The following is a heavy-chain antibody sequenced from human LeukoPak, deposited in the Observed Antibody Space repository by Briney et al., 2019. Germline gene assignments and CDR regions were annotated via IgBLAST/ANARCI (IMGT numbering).Heavy chain of an antibody. CDR2: ISSSGSTI. CDR1: GFIINDYY. CDR3: AELGITMIGGV. V-gene: IGHV3-11*04. J-gene: IGHJ6*04. Sequence: GGSLRLSCAASGFIINDYYMTWIRQAPGKGLEWVSYISSSGSTIYCADSVKGRFTISRDNAKNSLYLQMNSLRAEDTAVYYCAELGITMIGGVWSKGTTVTISS. D-gene: IGHD3-10*02.